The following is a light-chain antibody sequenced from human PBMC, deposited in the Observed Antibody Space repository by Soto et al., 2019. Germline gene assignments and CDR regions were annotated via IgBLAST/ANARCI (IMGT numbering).Light chain of an antibody. CDR2: GAS. CDR1: QSINTN. V-gene: IGKV3-15*01. J-gene: IGKJ1*01. Sequence: EIVMTQSPGTLSVSPGERATLSCRASQSINTNVAWYQQKPGQAPRLLIYGASTRATGIPARISGSGSGTEFTLTISNLQSEDFAVYYCQQYNYWPPWTFGQGTKVEVK. CDR3: QQYNYWPPWT.